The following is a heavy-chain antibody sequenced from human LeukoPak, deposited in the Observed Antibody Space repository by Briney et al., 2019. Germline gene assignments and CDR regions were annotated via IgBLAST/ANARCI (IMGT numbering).Heavy chain of an antibody. CDR1: GFTFSSYS. J-gene: IGHJ4*02. V-gene: IGHV3-21*01. CDR3: ASLRVWFGDFDY. Sequence: PGGSLRLSCAASGFTFSSYSMNWVRQAPGKGLEWVSSISSSSSYIYYADSVKGRFTISRDNAKNSLYLQMNSLRAEDTAVYYCASLRVWFGDFDYWGQGTLVTVSS. D-gene: IGHD3-10*01. CDR2: ISSSSSYI.